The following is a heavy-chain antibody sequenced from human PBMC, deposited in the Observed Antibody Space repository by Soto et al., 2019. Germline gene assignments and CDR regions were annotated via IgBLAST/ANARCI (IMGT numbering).Heavy chain of an antibody. CDR2: ISCYNGKT. CDR3: ARDAPPPELRFLEWHNYDYNGMDV. CDR1: GYSFTAYG. V-gene: IGHV1-18*01. Sequence: QVQVVQSGDEVKETGASVRVSCKTSGYSFTAYGISWVRQAPGQGLEWMGWISCYNGKTKYAQKVQGRVTMTTDTSKSKACMEVRSLRSDDTAIYYCARDAPPPELRFLEWHNYDYNGMDVWGQGTTGTVSS. J-gene: IGHJ6*02. D-gene: IGHD3-3*01.